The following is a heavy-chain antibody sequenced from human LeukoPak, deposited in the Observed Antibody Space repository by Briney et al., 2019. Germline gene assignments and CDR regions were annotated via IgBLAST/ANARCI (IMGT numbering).Heavy chain of an antibody. V-gene: IGHV1-69*05. CDR1: GGTFSSYA. J-gene: IGHJ3*02. CDR3: ARDSNGQTRADDPFDI. Sequence: GASVKVSCKASGGTFSSYAISWVRQAPGQGLEWMGGIIPIFGTANYAQKFQGRVTITTDESTSTAYMELSSLRSEDTAVYYCARDSNGQTRADDPFDIWGQGTMVTVSS. D-gene: IGHD6-19*01. CDR2: IIPIFGTA.